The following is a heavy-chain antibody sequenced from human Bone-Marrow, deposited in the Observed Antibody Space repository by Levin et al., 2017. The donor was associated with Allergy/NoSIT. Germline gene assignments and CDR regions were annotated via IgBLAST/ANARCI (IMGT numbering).Heavy chain of an antibody. D-gene: IGHD2-8*01. CDR2: IYDTGNS. Sequence: PSETLSLTCTVSGGSILSYYWSWIRQAPGKGLEWIGNIYDTGNSNINPSLNSRVSMSVDPSKNQFSLRLTSVTAADTAVYYCARDAGYCTGNNCPIHNYRYLGLDVWGQGTTVTVSS. J-gene: IGHJ6*02. V-gene: IGHV4-59*01. CDR1: GGSILSYY. CDR3: ARDAGYCTGNNCPIHNYRYLGLDV.